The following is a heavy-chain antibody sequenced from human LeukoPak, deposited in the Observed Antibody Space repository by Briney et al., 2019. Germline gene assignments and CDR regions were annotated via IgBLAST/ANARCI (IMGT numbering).Heavy chain of an antibody. D-gene: IGHD3-9*01. CDR1: GFTFSSYA. CDR2: ISGSGGST. CDR3: AKDILPYYDILTGSSYFDY. V-gene: IGHV3-23*01. J-gene: IGHJ4*02. Sequence: GGSLRLSCAASGFTFSSYAMSWVRQAPGKGLEWVSAISGSGGSTYYADSVKGRFTISRDNSKNTLYLQMNSLRAEDTAVYYCAKDILPYYDILTGSSYFDYWGQGTLVTVSS.